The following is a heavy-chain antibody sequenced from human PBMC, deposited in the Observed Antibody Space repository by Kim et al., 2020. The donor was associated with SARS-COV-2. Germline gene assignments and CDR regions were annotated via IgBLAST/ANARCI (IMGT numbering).Heavy chain of an antibody. Sequence: SETLSLTCAVYGGSFSGYYWSWIRQPPGKGLEWIGEINHSGSTNYNPSLKSRVTISVDTSKNQFSLKLSSVTAADTAVYYCARVGGYYYDSSGYRSRKAFDYWGQGTLVTVSS. CDR1: GGSFSGYY. J-gene: IGHJ4*02. D-gene: IGHD3-22*01. V-gene: IGHV4-34*01. CDR2: INHSGST. CDR3: ARVGGYYYDSSGYRSRKAFDY.